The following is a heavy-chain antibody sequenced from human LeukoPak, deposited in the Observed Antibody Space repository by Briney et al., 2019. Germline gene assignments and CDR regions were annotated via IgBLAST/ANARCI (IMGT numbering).Heavy chain of an antibody. CDR3: ARVRARWELPDY. Sequence: ASVKASCKASGYTFTSYYMHWVRQAPGQGLEWMGIINPSGGSTSYAQKFQGRVTMTRDTSTSTVYMELSSLRSEDTAVYYCARVRARWELPDYWGQGTLVTVSS. CDR2: INPSGGST. CDR1: GYTFTSYY. D-gene: IGHD1-26*01. J-gene: IGHJ4*02. V-gene: IGHV1-46*01.